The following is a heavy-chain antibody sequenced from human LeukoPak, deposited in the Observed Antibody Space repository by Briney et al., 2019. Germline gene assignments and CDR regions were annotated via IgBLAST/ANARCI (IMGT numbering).Heavy chain of an antibody. CDR3: ARDGLSELDDAFDI. V-gene: IGHV1-18*01. CDR1: GYTFTSYG. D-gene: IGHD1-7*01. J-gene: IGHJ3*02. CDR2: ISAYNGNT. Sequence: ASVKVSCKASGYTFTSYGISWVRQAPGQGLEWMGWISAYNGNTNYAQKLQGRVTMTTDTSTSTAYMELRRLRSDDTAVYYCARDGLSELDDAFDIWGQGTMVTVSS.